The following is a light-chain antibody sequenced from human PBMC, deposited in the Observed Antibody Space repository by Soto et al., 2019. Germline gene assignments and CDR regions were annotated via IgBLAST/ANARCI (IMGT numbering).Light chain of an antibody. V-gene: IGLV4-69*01. J-gene: IGLJ3*02. CDR2: LNSDGSH. CDR1: SGHSTYA. Sequence: QPVLTQSPSASASLGASVKLTCTLSSGHSTYAIAWHQQQPEKGPRYLMNLNSDGSHNKGDGIPARFSGSSSGAERYLTISSLQSEDEADYYCQTWGTGIRVFGGGTKVTVL. CDR3: QTWGTGIRV.